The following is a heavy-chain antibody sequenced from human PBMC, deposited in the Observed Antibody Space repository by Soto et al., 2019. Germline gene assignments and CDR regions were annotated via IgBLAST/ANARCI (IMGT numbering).Heavy chain of an antibody. J-gene: IGHJ4*02. Sequence: SETLSLTCTVSGGSISSSSYYWGWIRQPPGKGLEWIGSIYYSGSTYYNPSLKSRVTISVDTSKNQFSLKLSSVTAADTAVYYCARRAAGIAVAGSYYFDYWGQGTLVTVSS. D-gene: IGHD6-19*01. V-gene: IGHV4-39*01. CDR1: GGSISSSSYY. CDR3: ARRAAGIAVAGSYYFDY. CDR2: IYYSGST.